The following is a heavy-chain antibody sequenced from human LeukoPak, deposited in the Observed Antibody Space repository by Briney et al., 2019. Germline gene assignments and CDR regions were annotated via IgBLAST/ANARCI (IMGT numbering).Heavy chain of an antibody. D-gene: IGHD6-13*01. CDR3: ARRVAAAYYYYYYMDV. CDR1: GGSINGYY. J-gene: IGHJ6*03. V-gene: IGHV4-59*01. Sequence: SETLSLTCKVSGGSINGYYWSWIRQPPGKGLEWIGYIFYSGSTKYNPSLKSRVTISVDTSKNQFSLKLSSVTAADTAVYYCARRVAAAYYYYYYMDVWGKGTTVTVSS. CDR2: IFYSGST.